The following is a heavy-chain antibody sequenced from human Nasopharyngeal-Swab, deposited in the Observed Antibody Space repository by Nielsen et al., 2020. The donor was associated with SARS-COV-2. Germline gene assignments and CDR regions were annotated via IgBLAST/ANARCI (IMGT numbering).Heavy chain of an antibody. CDR1: GFSLTTHGLG. CDR3: AHTSYGSGNHFDY. D-gene: IGHD3-10*01. Sequence: SGPTLVKPTQTLTLTCTFSGFSLTTHGLGVGWIRQPPGRPLEWLAVIYLYDDDRYSPSLRSRLTIFKDTSKSQVVLRMTNMHPVDTGSYYCAHTSYGSGNHFDYWGQGTLVTVSS. J-gene: IGHJ4*02. CDR2: IYLYDDD. V-gene: IGHV2-5*01.